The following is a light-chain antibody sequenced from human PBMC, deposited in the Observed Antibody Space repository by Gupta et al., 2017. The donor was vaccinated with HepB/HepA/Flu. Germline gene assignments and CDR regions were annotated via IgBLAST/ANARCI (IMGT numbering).Light chain of an antibody. Sequence: QAVVTQEPSLTVSPGGTVTLTCGSSAGAVTSGHFPYWFQQKPGQAPRTRIFDTHNKPAWTPARFSGSLLGGKAALTLSGAQAEDDDYYYSLLFSGVPWVFGTGTKVTVL. J-gene: IGLJ1*01. CDR2: DTH. CDR3: LLFSGVPWV. CDR1: AGAVTSGHF. V-gene: IGLV7-46*01.